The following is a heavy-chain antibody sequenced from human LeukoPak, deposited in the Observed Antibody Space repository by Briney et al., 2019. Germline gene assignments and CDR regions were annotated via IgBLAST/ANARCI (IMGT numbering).Heavy chain of an antibody. CDR3: ARGGYSGYGGYYYYYGMDV. CDR2: IYYSGST. CDR1: GGSISSYY. J-gene: IGHJ6*02. D-gene: IGHD5-12*01. Sequence: SETLSLTCTVSGGSISSYYWSWIRQPPGKGLEGIGYIYYSGSTNYNPSLKSRVTISVDTSKNQFSLKLSSVTAADTAVYYCARGGYSGYGGYYYYYGMDVWGQGTTVTVSS. V-gene: IGHV4-59*01.